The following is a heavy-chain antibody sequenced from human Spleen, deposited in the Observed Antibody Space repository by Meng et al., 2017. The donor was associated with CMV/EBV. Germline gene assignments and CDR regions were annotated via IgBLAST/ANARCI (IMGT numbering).Heavy chain of an antibody. J-gene: IGHJ3*02. CDR3: AKDIVVVPAAMGAFDI. D-gene: IGHD2-2*01. CDR2: ISWNSGSI. CDR1: GFTFDDYA. Sequence: SLKISCAASGFTFDDYAMHWVRQAPGKGLEWVSGISWNSGSIGYADSVKGRFTISRDNAKNSLYLQMNSLRAEDTALYYCAKDIVVVPAAMGAFDIWGQGTMVTVSS. V-gene: IGHV3-9*01.